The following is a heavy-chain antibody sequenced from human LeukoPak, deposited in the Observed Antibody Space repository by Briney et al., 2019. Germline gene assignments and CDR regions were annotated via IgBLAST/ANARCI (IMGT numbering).Heavy chain of an antibody. CDR2: VIPILGTA. Sequence: SVKVSCKASGGTFSSYAISWVRQSPGQGLEWMGRVIPILGTANYAQKFQGGVTITADESTSTAYMELSSLRSEDTAVYYCARDNPYYDFWSGYYPLGGGSYGYMDVWGKGTTVTVSS. V-gene: IGHV1-69*11. D-gene: IGHD3-3*01. J-gene: IGHJ6*03. CDR1: GGTFSSYA. CDR3: ARDNPYYDFWSGYYPLGGGSYGYMDV.